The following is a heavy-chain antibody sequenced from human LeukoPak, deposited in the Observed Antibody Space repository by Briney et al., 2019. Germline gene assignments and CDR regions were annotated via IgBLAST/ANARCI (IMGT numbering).Heavy chain of an antibody. CDR2: ISSSSSYT. CDR1: GFTFSDYY. CDR3: ARDLSVSVTTKTHGGYYFDY. Sequence: GGSLRLSCAASGFTFSDYYMSWIRQAPGKGGEWVSYISSSSSYTNYADSVKGLFTISRDNAKNSLYLQMNSLRAEDTAVYYCARDLSVSVTTKTHGGYYFDYWGQGTLVTVSS. J-gene: IGHJ4*02. V-gene: IGHV3-11*06. D-gene: IGHD4-17*01.